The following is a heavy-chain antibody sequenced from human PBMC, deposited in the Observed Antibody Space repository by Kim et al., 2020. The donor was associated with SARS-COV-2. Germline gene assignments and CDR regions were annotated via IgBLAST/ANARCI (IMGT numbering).Heavy chain of an antibody. J-gene: IGHJ4*02. CDR1: GFTFSSYS. D-gene: IGHD3-10*01. V-gene: IGHV3-48*02. CDR3: ALITMVRGGPFDY. Sequence: GGSLRLSCAASGFTFSSYSMNWVRQAPGKGLEWVSYISSSSSTIYYADSVKGRFTISRDNAKNSLYLQMNSLRDEDTAVYYCALITMVRGGPFDYWGQGTLVTVSS. CDR2: ISSSSSTI.